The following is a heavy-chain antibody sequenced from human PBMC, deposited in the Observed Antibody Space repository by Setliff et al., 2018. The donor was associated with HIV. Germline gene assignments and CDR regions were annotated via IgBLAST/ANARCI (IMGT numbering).Heavy chain of an antibody. V-gene: IGHV4-59*01. CDR2: IYYSGST. J-gene: IGHJ4*01. CDR3: ASLHRIADFDY. CDR1: GGSISSYY. D-gene: IGHD6-13*01. Sequence: PSETLSLTCTVSGGSISSYYWSWIRQPPGKGLEWIGYIYYSGSTNYNPSLKSRVTISVDTSKNQFSLRLNSVTAADTAIYYCASLHRIADFDYWGQGTLVTVSS.